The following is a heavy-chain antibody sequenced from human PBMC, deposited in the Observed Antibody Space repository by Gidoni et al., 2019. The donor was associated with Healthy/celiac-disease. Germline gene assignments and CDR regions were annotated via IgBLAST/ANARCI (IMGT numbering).Heavy chain of an antibody. Sequence: EVQLVESGGGLVQPGGSLRRSCAASGFTFSSYAMSGVRQAPGKGLEWVSAISGSGGSKYYADSVKGRFTISRDNSKNTLYLQMNSLRAEDTAVYYCAKGGEGVLLWFGEFDYWGQGTLVTVSS. CDR1: GFTFSSYA. CDR3: AKGGEGVLLWFGEFDY. D-gene: IGHD3-10*01. J-gene: IGHJ4*02. CDR2: ISGSGGSK. V-gene: IGHV3-23*04.